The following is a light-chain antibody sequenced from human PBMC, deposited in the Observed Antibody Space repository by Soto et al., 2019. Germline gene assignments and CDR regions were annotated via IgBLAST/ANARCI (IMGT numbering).Light chain of an antibody. J-gene: IGKJ4*01. Sequence: DIQMTQSPSTLSASVGDRVTITCRASQSISYWLAWYQQKPGKAPNLLIYKASNLESGVPSRFSGSGSGTEFTLTISSLQPDDFATYYCQQYKNYSPLTFGGGTKVEIK. CDR3: QQYKNYSPLT. V-gene: IGKV1-5*03. CDR1: QSISYW. CDR2: KAS.